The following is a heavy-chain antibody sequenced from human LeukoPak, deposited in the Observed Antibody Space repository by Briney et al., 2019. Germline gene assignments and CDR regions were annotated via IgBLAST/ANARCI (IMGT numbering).Heavy chain of an antibody. V-gene: IGHV4-59*01. J-gene: IGHJ4*02. CDR3: ARAPGSSSWLFDY. Sequence: SETLSLTCIVSGGSISSYYWSWIRQPPGKGLEWIGYIYYSGSSNYNPSLKSRVTISVDTSKNQFSLKLSSVTAADTAVYYCARAPGSSSWLFDYWGQGTLVTVSS. D-gene: IGHD6-13*01. CDR2: IYYSGSS. CDR1: GGSISSYY.